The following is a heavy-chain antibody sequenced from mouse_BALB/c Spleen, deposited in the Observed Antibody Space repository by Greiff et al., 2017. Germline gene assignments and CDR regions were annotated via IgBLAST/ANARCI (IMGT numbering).Heavy chain of an antibody. CDR1: GYSITSDYA. CDR2: ISYSGST. Sequence: EVKLMESGPGLVKPSQSLSLTCTVTGYSITSDYAWNWIRQFPGNKLEWMGYISYSGSTSYNPSLKSRISITRDTSKNQFFLQLNSVTTEDTATYYCAGDYRYDDGFAYWGQGTLVTVSA. CDR3: AGDYRYDDGFAY. V-gene: IGHV3-2*02. D-gene: IGHD2-14*01. J-gene: IGHJ3*01.